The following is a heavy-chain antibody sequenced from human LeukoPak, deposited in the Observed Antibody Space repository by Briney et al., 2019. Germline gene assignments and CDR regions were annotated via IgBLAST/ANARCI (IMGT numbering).Heavy chain of an antibody. CDR3: ARSVPYGTTWYGRSDC. Sequence: GGSLRLSCTASGFPFYSYWMTWIRQTPGKGLEWVANIRHDGSTKYYVDSVKGRFTISRDNAMNSLYLQMDSLRVEDTAIYYCARSVPYGTTWYGRSDCWGQGTQVTVSS. D-gene: IGHD6-13*01. CDR1: GFPFYSYW. V-gene: IGHV3-7*03. CDR2: IRHDGSTK. J-gene: IGHJ4*02.